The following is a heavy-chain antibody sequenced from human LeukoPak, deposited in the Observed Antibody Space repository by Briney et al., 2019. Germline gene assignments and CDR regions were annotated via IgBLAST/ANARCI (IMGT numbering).Heavy chain of an antibody. V-gene: IGHV3-30*03. J-gene: IGHJ5*02. CDR3: ARDRYSSSWYAGEVDP. CDR1: GFTFSSYG. Sequence: QSGGSLRLSCAASGFTFSSYGMHWVRQAPGKGLEWVAVISYDGSNKYYADSVKGRFTISRDNSKNTLYLQMNSLRAEDTAVYYCARDRYSSSWYAGEVDPWGQGTLVTVSS. D-gene: IGHD6-13*01. CDR2: ISYDGSNK.